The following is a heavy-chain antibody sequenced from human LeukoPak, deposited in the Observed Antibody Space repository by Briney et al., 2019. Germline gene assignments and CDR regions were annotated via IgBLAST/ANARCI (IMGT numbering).Heavy chain of an antibody. D-gene: IGHD4/OR15-4a*01. J-gene: IGHJ3*02. CDR3: ARFGGVDYGDFNAFDI. CDR1: GGSISSGGYY. CDR2: IYYGGST. V-gene: IGHV4-31*03. Sequence: SETLSLTCTVSGGSISSGGYYWSWIRQHPGKGLEWIGYIYYGGSTYYNPSLKSRVTISVDTSKNQFSLKLSSVTAADTAVYYCARFGGVDYGDFNAFDIWGQGTMVTVSS.